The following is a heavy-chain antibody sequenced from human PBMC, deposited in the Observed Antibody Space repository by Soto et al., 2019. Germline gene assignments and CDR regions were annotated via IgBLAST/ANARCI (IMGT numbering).Heavy chain of an antibody. J-gene: IGHJ4*02. Sequence: QVQLVQSGAEVKKPGASVKVSCKASGYTFTSYDINWVRQATGQGLEWMGWMNPNSGNTVYAQKFQGRIPMTRNTSINTAYMELRSLRSEATAVYYWARVRPYFDYWGQGTLVT. CDR2: MNPNSGNT. CDR1: GYTFTSYD. V-gene: IGHV1-8*01. CDR3: ARVRPYFDY.